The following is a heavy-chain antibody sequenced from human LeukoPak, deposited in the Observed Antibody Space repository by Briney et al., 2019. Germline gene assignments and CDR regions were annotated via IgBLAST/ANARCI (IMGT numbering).Heavy chain of an antibody. CDR2: INPDGSRT. CDR1: GFTFSDYW. V-gene: IGHV3-74*01. CDR3: VRGDWGSGY. Sequence: GGSLRLSCAASGFTFSDYWMHWVRQTPGKGLVWVSRINPDGSRTTYADSVNGRFTISRDNAKNTVYLQMNSLRVEDTAVYYCVRGDWGSGYWGQGTLVTVSS. J-gene: IGHJ4*02. D-gene: IGHD7-27*01.